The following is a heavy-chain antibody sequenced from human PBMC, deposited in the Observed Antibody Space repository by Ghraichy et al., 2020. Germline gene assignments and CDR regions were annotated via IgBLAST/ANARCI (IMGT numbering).Heavy chain of an antibody. J-gene: IGHJ5*02. CDR2: IYTSGST. CDR1: GGSISSYY. CDR3: ARDPGVQLWLSNWFDP. D-gene: IGHD5-18*01. Sequence: SETLSLTCTVSGGSISSYYWSWIRQPAGKGLEWIGRIYTSGSTNYNPSLKSRVTMSVDTSKNQFSLKLSSVTAADTAVYYCARDPGVQLWLSNWFDPWGQGTLVTVSS. V-gene: IGHV4-4*07.